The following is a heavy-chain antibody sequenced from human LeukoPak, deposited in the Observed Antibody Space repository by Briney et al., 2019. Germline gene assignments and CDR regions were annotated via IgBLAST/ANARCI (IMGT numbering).Heavy chain of an antibody. CDR1: GFTFSNYW. Sequence: GGSLRLSCAASGFTFSNYWMHWVRQAPGKGLVWVSRIKGDGSHTIYADSVKGRFTISRDNSKNTLYLQMNSLRAEDTAVYYCAKERDYIDAFDIWGQGTMVTVSS. CDR3: AKERDYIDAFDI. D-gene: IGHD3-16*01. CDR2: IKGDGSHT. V-gene: IGHV3-74*01. J-gene: IGHJ3*02.